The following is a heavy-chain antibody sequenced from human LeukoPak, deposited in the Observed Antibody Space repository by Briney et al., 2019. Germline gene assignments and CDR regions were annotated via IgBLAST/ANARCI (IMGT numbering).Heavy chain of an antibody. J-gene: IGHJ5*02. V-gene: IGHV3-23*01. CDR3: AKGGSATITTGGFDP. Sequence: PGGSLRLSCAASGFSFSGYAMSWVRQAPGKRLEWVSGISGSGDITYYADSVKGRFTISRDNSKNTLYLQVNSLRAEDTAIYYCAKGGSATITTGGFDPWGQGTLVTVSS. CDR2: ISGSGDIT. CDR1: GFSFSGYA. D-gene: IGHD4-11*01.